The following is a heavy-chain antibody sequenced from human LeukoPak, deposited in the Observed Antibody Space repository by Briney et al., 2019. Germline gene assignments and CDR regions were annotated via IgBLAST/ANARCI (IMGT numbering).Heavy chain of an antibody. J-gene: IGHJ4*02. Sequence: GESLQISCKGSGYTFISYWIGWVRQMPEKGLEWMGIIYPGDSDTRYSPSFQGQVTISADKSINTAYLQWSSLKASDTAMYYCARSLDYYDSSGYDYWGQGTLVTVSS. V-gene: IGHV5-51*01. D-gene: IGHD3-22*01. CDR2: IYPGDSDT. CDR1: GYTFISYW. CDR3: ARSLDYYDSSGYDY.